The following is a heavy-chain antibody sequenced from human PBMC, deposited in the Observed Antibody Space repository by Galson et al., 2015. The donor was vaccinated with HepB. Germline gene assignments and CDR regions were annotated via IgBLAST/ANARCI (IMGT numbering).Heavy chain of an antibody. Sequence: SLRLSCAASGFTFSSYSMNWVRQAPGKGLEWVSSISSRSSHIYYVDSVKGRFTISRDNGKNSLYLQINSLRAEDTAVYYCARLSKFRFLADAFDIWGQGTMVTVSS. CDR3: ARLSKFRFLADAFDI. D-gene: IGHD3-3*01. CDR2: ISSRSSHI. V-gene: IGHV3-21*01. CDR1: GFTFSSYS. J-gene: IGHJ3*02.